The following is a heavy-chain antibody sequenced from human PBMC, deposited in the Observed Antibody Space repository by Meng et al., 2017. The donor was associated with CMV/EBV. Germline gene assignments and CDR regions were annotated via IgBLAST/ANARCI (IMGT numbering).Heavy chain of an antibody. Sequence: SGPTLVKPTQTLTLTCTFSGFALSTSGVGVGWIRQPPRKALEWLALIYWNDDKRYSPSLKSRLIITKDTSKNQVVLTMTNMDPVDTATYYCAHIRSSWGYYYGMNVWGQGTTVTVSS. CDR3: AHIRSSWGYYYGMNV. V-gene: IGHV2-5*01. CDR1: GFALSTSGVG. D-gene: IGHD6-13*01. CDR2: IYWNDDK. J-gene: IGHJ6*02.